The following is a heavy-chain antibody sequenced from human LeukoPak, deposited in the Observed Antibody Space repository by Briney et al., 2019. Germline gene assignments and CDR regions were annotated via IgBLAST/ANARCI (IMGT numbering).Heavy chain of an antibody. V-gene: IGHV1-18*01. J-gene: IGHJ3*01. D-gene: IGHD2/OR15-2a*01. CDR1: GYSFTDYS. CDR2: ISDYTGHT. CDR3: ARPANLYYSSDAFAL. Sequence: ASVKVSFTASGYSFTDYSINWVRLAPGQGLEWIGWISDYTGHTEYARKFQGRVTISTKTSTNTASMELTNLRSDDTAVYYCARPANLYYSSDAFALWGQGTMVTVSS.